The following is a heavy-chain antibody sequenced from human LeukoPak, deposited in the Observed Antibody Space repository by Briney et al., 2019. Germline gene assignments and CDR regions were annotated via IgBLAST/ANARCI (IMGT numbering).Heavy chain of an antibody. CDR2: INSRSSHI. CDR1: GFTFSSYT. V-gene: IGHV3-21*04. CDR3: LRGDTRDY. D-gene: IGHD2-2*01. J-gene: IGHJ4*02. Sequence: RGGSLILSCAASGFTFSSYTMNWVRQAPGKGLEWVSSINSRSSHIHYAVSVKGRFTISRDNAKNSLFLQMNSLRAEDTAVYYCLRGDTRDYWGQGTLVTVSS.